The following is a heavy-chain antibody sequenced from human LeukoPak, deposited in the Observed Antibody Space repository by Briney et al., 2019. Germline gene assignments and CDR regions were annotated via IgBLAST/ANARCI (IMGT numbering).Heavy chain of an antibody. J-gene: IGHJ4*02. D-gene: IGHD5-24*01. CDR2: ITSGIGRT. CDR1: GFTFSNCA. V-gene: IGHV3-23*01. CDR3: ADGYSRELDY. Sequence: SRGCLRLSSAASGFTFSNCAMSSVRQAPRRGLGWVSSITSGIGRTYYADSVKGRFTISRDDSKKTLYLQMSSLRAEDTAVYYCADGYSRELDYWGLGTLVTVSS.